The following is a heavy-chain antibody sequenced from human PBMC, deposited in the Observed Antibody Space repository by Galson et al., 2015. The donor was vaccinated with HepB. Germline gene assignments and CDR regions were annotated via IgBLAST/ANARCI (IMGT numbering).Heavy chain of an antibody. V-gene: IGHV3-33*08. CDR1: GFTFSSYG. CDR3: ARALRYFDGRYDLGMDV. D-gene: IGHD3-9*01. Sequence: SLRLSCAASGFTFSSYGMHWVRQAPGKGLEWVAVIWYDGSNKYYADSVKGRFTISRDNSKNTLYLQMNSLRAEDTAVYYCARALRYFDGRYDLGMDVWGQGTTVTVSS. CDR2: IWYDGSNK. J-gene: IGHJ6*02.